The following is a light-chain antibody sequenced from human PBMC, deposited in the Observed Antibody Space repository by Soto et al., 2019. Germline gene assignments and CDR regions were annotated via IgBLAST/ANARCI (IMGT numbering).Light chain of an antibody. Sequence: EIVLTQSPGTLSLSPGERATLSCRASQSVSSTYLAWYQQKPGQAPRLLIYGASSRATGIPDRFSGSGSGTDFPRTISRLEPEDFAVYYCQQYGSSPLFAFGPGTKVEI. CDR2: GAS. CDR3: QQYGSSPLFA. V-gene: IGKV3-20*01. J-gene: IGKJ3*01. CDR1: QSVSSTY.